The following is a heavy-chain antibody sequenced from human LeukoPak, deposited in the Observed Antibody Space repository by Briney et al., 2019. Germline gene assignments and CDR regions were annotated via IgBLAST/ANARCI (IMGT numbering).Heavy chain of an antibody. Sequence: GGSLRLSCAASGFIFSSYWMNWVRQAPGKGLEWVAYIKQDGSEQYYVDSVKGRFTISRDNAKNSLYLQMNSLKTEDTAVYYCTRDSTIFGVVIIGDYWGQGTLVTVSS. J-gene: IGHJ4*02. CDR1: GFIFSSYW. D-gene: IGHD3-3*01. CDR3: TRDSTIFGVVIIGDY. V-gene: IGHV3-7*03. CDR2: IKQDGSEQ.